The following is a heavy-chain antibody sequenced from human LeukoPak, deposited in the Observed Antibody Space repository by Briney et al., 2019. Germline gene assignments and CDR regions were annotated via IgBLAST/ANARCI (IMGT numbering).Heavy chain of an antibody. D-gene: IGHD3-22*01. CDR1: GGSITSYY. CDR2: ISDTGST. J-gene: IGHJ4*02. Sequence: SETLSLTCNVFGGSITSYYWSWIRQPPGKGPEWIGYISDTGSTEYNPSLKSRVTISVDMSKSQLSLKISSVTAADTAVYYCARGQDDRSGTFDYWGQGILVTVSS. V-gene: IGHV4-4*09. CDR3: ARGQDDRSGTFDY.